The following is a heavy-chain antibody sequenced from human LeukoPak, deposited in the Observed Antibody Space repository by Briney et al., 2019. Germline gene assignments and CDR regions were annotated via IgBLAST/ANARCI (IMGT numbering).Heavy chain of an antibody. V-gene: IGHV3-48*01. CDR2: ISSSSSTI. CDR1: GFTFSSYS. Sequence: HPGGSLRLSCAASGFTFSSYSMNWVRQAPGKGLEWVSYISSSSSTIYYADSVKGRFTIPRDNAKNSLYLQMNSLRAEDTAVYYCARAGPTMIVVDDAFDIWGQGTMVTVSS. D-gene: IGHD3-22*01. CDR3: ARAGPTMIVVDDAFDI. J-gene: IGHJ3*02.